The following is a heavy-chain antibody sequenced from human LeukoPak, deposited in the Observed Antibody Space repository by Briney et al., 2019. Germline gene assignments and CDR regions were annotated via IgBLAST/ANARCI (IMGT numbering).Heavy chain of an antibody. V-gene: IGHV4-61*01. D-gene: IGHD5-12*01. CDR1: GGSVSSGSYY. Sequence: PSETLSLTCTVSGGSVSSGSYYWSWIRQPPGKGLEWIGYIYYSGSTNYNPSLKSRVTLSVDTSKNQFSLKLSSVTAADTAVYYCARGGLRGPFGYWGQGTLVTVSS. J-gene: IGHJ4*02. CDR3: ARGGLRGPFGY. CDR2: IYYSGST.